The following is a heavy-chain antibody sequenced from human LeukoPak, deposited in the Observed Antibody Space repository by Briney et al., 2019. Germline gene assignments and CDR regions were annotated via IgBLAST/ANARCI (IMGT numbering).Heavy chain of an antibody. Sequence: PSETLSLTCTVSGVSISSYYWSWIRQPPGKGLEWIGYIYYSGSTNYNPSLKSRVTISVDTSKNQFSLKLSSVTAADTAVYYCARVNYYYMDVWGKGTTVTVSS. CDR2: IYYSGST. J-gene: IGHJ6*03. CDR3: ARVNYYYMDV. V-gene: IGHV4-59*01. CDR1: GVSISSYY.